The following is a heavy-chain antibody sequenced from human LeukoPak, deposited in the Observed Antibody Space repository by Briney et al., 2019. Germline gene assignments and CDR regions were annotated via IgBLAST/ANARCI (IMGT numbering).Heavy chain of an antibody. J-gene: IGHJ5*02. CDR3: ASSGRLYSNSDHNWFDP. CDR2: IYYSGST. Sequence: PSETLSLTCTVSGGSISSSSYYWGWIRQPPGKGLEWIGSIYYSGSTYYNPSLKSRVTISVDTSKNQFSLKLSSVTAADTAVYYCASSGRLYSNSDHNWFDPWGQGTLVTVSS. V-gene: IGHV4-39*07. D-gene: IGHD4-11*01. CDR1: GGSISSSSYY.